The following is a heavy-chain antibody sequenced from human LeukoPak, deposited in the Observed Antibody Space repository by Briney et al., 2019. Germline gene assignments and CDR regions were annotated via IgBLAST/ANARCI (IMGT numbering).Heavy chain of an antibody. Sequence: HPGGSLRLSCAASGFTFTTYWMSWVRQLPGKGLEWVANINKDGTEKYYVDSVKGRFTISRDNAKNSLDLQMNSLRVEDTGIYYCVKVAKYYYGSETYYFFEHWGQGTPVTASS. D-gene: IGHD3-10*01. CDR1: GFTFTTYW. CDR3: VKVAKYYYGSETYYFFEH. V-gene: IGHV3-7*01. CDR2: INKDGTEK. J-gene: IGHJ4*02.